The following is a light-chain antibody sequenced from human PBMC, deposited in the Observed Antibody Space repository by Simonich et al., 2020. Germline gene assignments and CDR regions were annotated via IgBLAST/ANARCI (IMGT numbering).Light chain of an antibody. CDR3: CSYAGSSTFVV. CDR1: SSDVGGSNY. V-gene: IGLV2-11*01. J-gene: IGLJ2*01. Sequence: QSALTQPRSVSGSPGQSVTISCTGTSSDVGGSNYISWYQQHPGKAPKLMIYDVSKRPSVFTALVSGSKSGNTAALTISGLQAEDEADYYCCSYAGSSTFVVFGGGTKLTVL. CDR2: DVS.